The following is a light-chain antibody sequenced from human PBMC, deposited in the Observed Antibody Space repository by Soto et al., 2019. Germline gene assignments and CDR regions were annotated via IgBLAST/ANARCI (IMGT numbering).Light chain of an antibody. CDR1: NSNIGSKY. J-gene: IGLJ2*01. V-gene: IGLV1-47*01. Sequence: QSVLTQPPSASGTPGQRVSISCSGSNSNIGSKYVYWYQQLPGTAPKLLMYRNNQRPSGVPDRFSGSKSGTSASLAISGLRSEDEADYYCAAWDSHRGGPAFGGGTTLTVL. CDR3: AAWDSHRGGPA. CDR2: RNN.